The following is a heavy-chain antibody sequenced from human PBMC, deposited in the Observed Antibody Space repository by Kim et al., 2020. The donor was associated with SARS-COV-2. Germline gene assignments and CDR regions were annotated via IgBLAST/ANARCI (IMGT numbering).Heavy chain of an antibody. J-gene: IGHJ5*02. CDR3: ARGKWDILTGYWFDP. D-gene: IGHD3-9*01. CDR2: INHSGST. V-gene: IGHV4-34*01. Sequence: SETLSLTCAVYGGSFSGYYWSWIRQPPGKGLEWIGEINHSGSTNYNPSLKSRVTISVDTSKNQFSLKLSSVTAADTAVYYCARGKWDILTGYWFDPWGQGTLVTVSS. CDR1: GGSFSGYY.